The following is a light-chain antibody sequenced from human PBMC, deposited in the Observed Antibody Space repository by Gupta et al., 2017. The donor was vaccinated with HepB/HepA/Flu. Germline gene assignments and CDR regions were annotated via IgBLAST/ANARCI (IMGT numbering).Light chain of an antibody. J-gene: IGLJ3*02. CDR2: GNS. Sequence: QSVLTQPPSVSAAPGHRVTTSCTGSSSNIGAGYDVHWYQQVPGTAPKFLIYGNSNRPSGVPDRFSGSKSGTSASLAISGLQAEDEADYYCQSYDSSLSGWVFGGGTKLTVL. V-gene: IGLV1-40*01. CDR1: SSNIGAGYD. CDR3: QSYDSSLSGWV.